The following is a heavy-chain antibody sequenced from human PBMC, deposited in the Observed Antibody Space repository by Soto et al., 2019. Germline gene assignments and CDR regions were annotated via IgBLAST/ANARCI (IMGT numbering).Heavy chain of an antibody. Sequence: ESGGGLVQPGGSLRLSCAASGFTFRSYSMNWVRQAPGKGLEWVSYISTSSSTKNYADSVKGRFTISRDNAKNSLYLQMNSLGAADAAVYYCARERDSSYWYVALWSRGTLVTVSS. D-gene: IGHD6-13*01. CDR1: GFTFRSYS. CDR2: ISTSSSTK. CDR3: ARERDSSYWYVAL. J-gene: IGHJ2*01. V-gene: IGHV3-48*01.